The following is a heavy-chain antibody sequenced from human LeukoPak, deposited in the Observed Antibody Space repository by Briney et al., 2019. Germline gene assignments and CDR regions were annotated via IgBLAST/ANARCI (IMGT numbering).Heavy chain of an antibody. V-gene: IGHV4-59*01. CDR1: GGSISSYY. J-gene: IGHJ6*03. Sequence: SETLSLTCTVSGGSISSYYWSWLRQPPGKGLEWIGYIYYSGSTNYNPSLKSRVTISVDTSKNQFSLKLNSVTAADTAVYYCARAGTAMPWGYYYYYMDVWGKGTTVTVSS. D-gene: IGHD5-18*01. CDR2: IYYSGST. CDR3: ARAGTAMPWGYYYYYMDV.